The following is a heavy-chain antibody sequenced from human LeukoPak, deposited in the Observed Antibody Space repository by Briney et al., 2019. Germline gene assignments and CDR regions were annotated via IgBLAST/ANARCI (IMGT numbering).Heavy chain of an antibody. CDR1: GFTFTSSP. CDR2: IVVGSGNT. J-gene: IGHJ4*02. V-gene: IGHV1-58*02. Sequence: GASVKVSCKASGFTFTSSPMQWVRQAREQRLEWIGWIVVGSGNTNYAQKFQERVTITRDMSTNTAYMELSSLRSEDTAVYYCATGSGWYSPDYWGQGTLVTVSS. D-gene: IGHD6-19*01. CDR3: ATGSGWYSPDY.